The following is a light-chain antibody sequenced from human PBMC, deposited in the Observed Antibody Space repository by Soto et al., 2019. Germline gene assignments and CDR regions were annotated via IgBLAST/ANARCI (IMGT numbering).Light chain of an antibody. CDR2: HAS. V-gene: IGKV3-20*01. CDR3: QQYGGSPYT. CDR1: QSVRSNY. Sequence: EIVLTQSPGTLSLSPGEGATLSCRASQSVRSNYLAWYQQKPGQAPRLLIYHASTRATGIPDRFSGSGSGTDFTLTISRPEPEDLALYSCQQYGGSPYTFGQGTKLEI. J-gene: IGKJ2*01.